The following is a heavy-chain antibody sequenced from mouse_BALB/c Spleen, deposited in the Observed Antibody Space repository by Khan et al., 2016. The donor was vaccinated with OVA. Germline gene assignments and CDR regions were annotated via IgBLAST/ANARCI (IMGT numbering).Heavy chain of an antibody. Sequence: QLEESGPGLVKPSQSLSLTCTVTGYSITSDYAWNWIRQFPGNKLEWMGYISYSGNTKYNPSLKSRISITRDTSKNQFFLQLNSVTTEDTATYYCARIYGGDFDYWDQGTTLTVSS. V-gene: IGHV3-2*02. J-gene: IGHJ2*01. D-gene: IGHD1-1*01. CDR3: ARIYGGDFDY. CDR2: ISYSGNT. CDR1: GYSITSDYA.